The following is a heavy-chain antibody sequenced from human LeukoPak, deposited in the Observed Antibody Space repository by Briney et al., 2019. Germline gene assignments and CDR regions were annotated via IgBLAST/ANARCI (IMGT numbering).Heavy chain of an antibody. CDR3: ARDMYYYDSSGHGGFDY. V-gene: IGHV3-7*04. CDR1: GFTFSSYW. CDR2: IKQDGSEK. Sequence: PGGSLRLSCAASGFTFSSYWMSWVRQAPGKGREWVANIKQDGSEKYYVDSVKGRFTISRDNAKNSLYLQMNSLRAEDTAVYYCARDMYYYDSSGHGGFDYWGQGTLVTVSS. D-gene: IGHD3-22*01. J-gene: IGHJ4*02.